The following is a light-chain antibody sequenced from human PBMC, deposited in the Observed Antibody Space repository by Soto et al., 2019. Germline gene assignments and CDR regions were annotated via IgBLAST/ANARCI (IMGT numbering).Light chain of an antibody. V-gene: IGLV3-1*01. Sequence: SYELTQPPSMSVSPGQTATIACSGDKLGDKYVCWYQQKSGESPILVIYQDTKRPSGIPERFSCSNSGSTATLTISGTQSIDEADYYCQAWDGGTVVFGGGTKVTVL. J-gene: IGLJ2*01. CDR1: KLGDKY. CDR3: QAWDGGTVV. CDR2: QDT.